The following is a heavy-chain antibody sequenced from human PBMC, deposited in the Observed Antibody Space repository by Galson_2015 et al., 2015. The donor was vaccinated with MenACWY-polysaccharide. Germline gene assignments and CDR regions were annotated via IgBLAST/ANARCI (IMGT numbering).Heavy chain of an antibody. CDR2: ISYDGDNK. CDR1: GFTFSSNA. J-gene: IGHJ4*02. CDR3: ARGDEDY. Sequence: SLRLSCAASGFTFSSNAMHWVRQAPGKELEWVAVISYDGDNKYYTDSVKGRFTISRDNLKSTLFLQMNSLRAEDTAVYYCARGDEDYWGQGTLVTVSS. V-gene: IGHV3-30-3*01.